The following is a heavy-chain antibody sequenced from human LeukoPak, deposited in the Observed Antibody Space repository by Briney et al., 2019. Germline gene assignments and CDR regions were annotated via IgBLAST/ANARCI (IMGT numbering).Heavy chain of an antibody. Sequence: GASVKHSCKASGYTFTSYGISWVRQAPGQGLEWMGWISAYNGNTNYAQKLQGRVTMTTDTSTSTAYMELRSLRSDDTAVYYCARRIAARLGPLNYFDPGGQGTLVTVSS. CDR3: ARRIAARLGPLNYFDP. CDR1: GYTFTSYG. J-gene: IGHJ5*02. CDR2: ISAYNGNT. V-gene: IGHV1-18*01. D-gene: IGHD6-6*01.